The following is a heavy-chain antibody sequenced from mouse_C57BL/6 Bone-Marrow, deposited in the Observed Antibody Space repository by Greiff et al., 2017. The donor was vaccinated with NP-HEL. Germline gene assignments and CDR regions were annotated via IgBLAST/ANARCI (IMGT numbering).Heavy chain of an antibody. CDR1: GFTFTDYY. V-gene: IGHV7-3*01. J-gene: IGHJ2*01. CDR3: ARSPYYYGSLYYFDY. Sequence: EVKLMESGGGLVQPGGSLSLSCAASGFTFTDYYMSWVRQPPGKALAWLGFIRNKANGYTTEYSASVKGRFTISRDNSQSILYLQMNALRAEDSATYYCARSPYYYGSLYYFDYWGQGTTLTVSS. CDR2: IRNKANGYTT. D-gene: IGHD1-1*01.